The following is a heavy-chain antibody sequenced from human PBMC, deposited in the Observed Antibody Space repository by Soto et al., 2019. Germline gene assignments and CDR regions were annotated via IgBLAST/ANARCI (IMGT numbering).Heavy chain of an antibody. CDR2: ISGSGGST. Sequence: EVQLLESGGGLVQPGGSLRLSCAASGFTFSSYAMNWVRQAPGKGLEWVSVISGSGGSTYYTDSVMGRFTISRDNSKNTLYLQMNSLRAEDTAVYYCARRSSSWYFDCWGQGTLVTVSS. CDR1: GFTFSSYA. J-gene: IGHJ4*02. V-gene: IGHV3-23*01. D-gene: IGHD6-13*01. CDR3: ARRSSSWYFDC.